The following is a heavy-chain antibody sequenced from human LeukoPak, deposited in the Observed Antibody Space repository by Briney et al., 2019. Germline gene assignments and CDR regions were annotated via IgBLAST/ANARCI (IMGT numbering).Heavy chain of an antibody. CDR1: GGSFSGYY. CDR2: INHSGST. J-gene: IGHJ4*02. V-gene: IGHV4-34*01. CDR3: AGGAYVGDIVATLTAQFDY. Sequence: SETLSLTCAVSGGSFSGYYWRWIRQPPGKGLEWIGEINHSGSTNYNPSLKSRVTIPVATSKNQFSLKLSSVTAADTAVYYCAGGAYVGDIVATLTAQFDYCGQGTLVTVSS. D-gene: IGHD5-12*01.